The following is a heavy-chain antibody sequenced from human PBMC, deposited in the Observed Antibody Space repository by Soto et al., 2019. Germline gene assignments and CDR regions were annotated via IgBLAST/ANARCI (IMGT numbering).Heavy chain of an antibody. CDR3: ARDRGYEGMDV. V-gene: IGHV4-61*01. CDR2: IYYSGST. J-gene: IGHJ6*02. D-gene: IGHD3-10*01. CDR1: GGSVSSGSYY. Sequence: QVQLQESGPGLVKPSETLSLTCTVSGGSVSSGSYYWSWIRQPPGKGLEWIGYIYYSGSTNYNPSLKSRVTRSVDTSKNQFSLKLSSVTAADTAVYYCARDRGYEGMDVWGQGTTVTVSS.